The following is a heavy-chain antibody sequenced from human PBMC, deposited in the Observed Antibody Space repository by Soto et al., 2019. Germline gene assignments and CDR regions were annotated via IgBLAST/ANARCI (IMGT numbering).Heavy chain of an antibody. Sequence: PRGSLRLSCVASGFTFSSYAMSWVRQAPGKGLEWVSAITGDGGDTFHADSVRGRLTVSRDNSRNTLYLQMDSLRAEDTALYYCAKGSATSRPYYFDYWGEGSLVTVSS. CDR1: GFTFSSYA. CDR3: AKGSATSRPYYFDY. J-gene: IGHJ4*02. V-gene: IGHV3-23*01. CDR2: ITGDGGDT.